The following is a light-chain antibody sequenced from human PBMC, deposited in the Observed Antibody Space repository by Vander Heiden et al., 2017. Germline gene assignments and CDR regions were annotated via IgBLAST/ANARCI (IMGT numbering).Light chain of an antibody. CDR3: SSYGGRNNYV. CDR2: EVT. J-gene: IGLJ1*01. V-gene: IGLV2-8*01. CDR1: NTDVGGYNY. Sequence: SALTQPPSASGSPGQSVTISCTGTNTDVGGYNYVSWYHQSPGKAPKLIIYEVTKRPSGVPDRFSASKSGNTASLTVSGLQAEDEADYYCSSYGGRNNYVFGSGTKITVL.